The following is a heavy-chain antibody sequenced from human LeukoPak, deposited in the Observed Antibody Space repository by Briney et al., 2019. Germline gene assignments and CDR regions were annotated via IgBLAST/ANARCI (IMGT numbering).Heavy chain of an antibody. J-gene: IGHJ4*02. V-gene: IGHV1-8*01. CDR1: GYTFTSYD. Sequence: ASVKVSCKASGYTFTSYDINWVRQATGQGLGWMGWMNPNSGNTGYAQKFQGRVTITRNTSISTAYMELSSLRSEDTAVYYCARVGSDSSSWFTYFDYWGQGTLVTVSS. CDR2: MNPNSGNT. D-gene: IGHD6-13*01. CDR3: ARVGSDSSSWFTYFDY.